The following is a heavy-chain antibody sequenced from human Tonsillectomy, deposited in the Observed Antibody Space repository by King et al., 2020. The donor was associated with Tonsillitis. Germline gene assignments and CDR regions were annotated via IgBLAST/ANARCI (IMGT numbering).Heavy chain of an antibody. CDR1: GFTFSSYD. CDR2: IGYDGSKK. J-gene: IGHJ1*01. CDR3: AQMRPGYSNSPLGCLQH. D-gene: IGHD4-11*01. V-gene: IGHV3-30*02. Sequence: VQLVESGGGVVQPGGSLRLSCAASGFTFSSYDMHWVRQAPGKGLEWVAFIGYDGSKKYYADSVKGRFTISRDNSKNTLYLQMNSLRGEDTALYYCAQMRPGYSNSPLGCLQHWGQGTLVTVSS.